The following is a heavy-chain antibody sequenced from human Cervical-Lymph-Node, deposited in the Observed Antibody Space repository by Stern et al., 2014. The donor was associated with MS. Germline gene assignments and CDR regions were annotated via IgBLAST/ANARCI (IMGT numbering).Heavy chain of an antibody. J-gene: IGHJ3*02. D-gene: IGHD5-18*01. CDR3: TRHWGVDIAMVDDAYDT. CDR2: IRGRRNNYAT. V-gene: IGHV3-73*01. CDR1: GFTFIDSA. Sequence: EVQLLESGGGLVQPGGSLTLSCATSGFTFIDSAIHWVRQASGKGLEWVGRIRGRRNNYATAYGESVKGRFTISRDDSNNTAFLQMNSLKMEDTAIYFCTRHWGVDIAMVDDAYDTWGQGTMVLVSS.